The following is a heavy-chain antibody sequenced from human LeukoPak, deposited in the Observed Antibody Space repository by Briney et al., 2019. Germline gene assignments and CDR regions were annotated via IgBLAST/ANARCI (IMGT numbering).Heavy chain of an antibody. CDR3: GIVVARAYYYCYMDV. Sequence: PSETLSLTCTVSGGSISSYYWSWIRQPPGKGLEWIGYIYYSGSTNYNPSLKSRVTISVDTSKNQFSLKLSSVTAADTAGYYCGIVVARAYYYCYMDVWGKGTTVTVSS. D-gene: IGHD1-26*01. J-gene: IGHJ6*03. V-gene: IGHV4-59*01. CDR1: GGSISSYY. CDR2: IYYSGST.